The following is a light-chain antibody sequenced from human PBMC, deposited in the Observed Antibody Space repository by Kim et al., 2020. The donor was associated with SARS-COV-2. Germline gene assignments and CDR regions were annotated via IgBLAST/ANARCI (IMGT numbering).Light chain of an antibody. CDR3: QQLNSYPPT. CDR2: SAS. Sequence: DIQLTQSPSFLSASVGDRVTITCRASQGVSSYLAWYQQKPGKAPKLLIYSASYLHSGGPSRFSGSGSGTEFTLTISSLQPEDFATYYCQQLNSYPPTFGQGTKVDIK. V-gene: IGKV1-9*01. J-gene: IGKJ1*01. CDR1: QGVSSY.